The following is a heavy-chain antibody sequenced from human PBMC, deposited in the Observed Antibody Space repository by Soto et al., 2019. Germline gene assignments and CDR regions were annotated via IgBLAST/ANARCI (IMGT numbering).Heavy chain of an antibody. CDR2: MNRKSGYT. CDR3: AGVMGSVDF. V-gene: IGHV1-8*01. CDR1: GYTFSNYD. J-gene: IGHJ4*01. Sequence: QVQLVQSGAEVKKPGTSVRISCKTSGYTFSNYDTNWVRQAAGQGLEWMGWMNRKSGYTGSARNFQGRVTMTRDTSMTISYMELSSLRSEDMAMYYCAGVMGSVDFWGHGALVTVSS. D-gene: IGHD1-26*01.